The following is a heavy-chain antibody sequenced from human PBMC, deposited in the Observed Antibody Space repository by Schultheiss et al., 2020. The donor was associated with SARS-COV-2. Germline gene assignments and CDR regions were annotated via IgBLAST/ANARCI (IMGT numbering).Heavy chain of an antibody. CDR2: FDPEDGET. V-gene: IGHV1-24*01. CDR1: GYTLTELS. D-gene: IGHD2-2*02. J-gene: IGHJ4*02. CDR3: ARDRGAMGYCSSTSCYTPGDY. Sequence: ASVKVSCKVSGYTLTELSMHWVRQAPGKGLEWMGGFDPEDGETIYAQKFQGRVTMTEDTSTDTAYMELSSLRSEDTAVYYCARDRGAMGYCSSTSCYTPGDYWGQGTLVTVSS.